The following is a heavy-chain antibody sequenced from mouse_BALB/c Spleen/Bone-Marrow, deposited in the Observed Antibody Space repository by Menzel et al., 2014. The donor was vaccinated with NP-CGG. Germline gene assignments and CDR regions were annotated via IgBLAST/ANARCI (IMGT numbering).Heavy chain of an antibody. CDR3: TRLPQ. D-gene: IGHD3-2*02. Sequence: VQRVESGAELVKPGALVKLSCKASGYTFTSYYMHWVMQRPGQGLEWIGEINPSNGGTNFNEKFQSRATLTVDKSSSTAYMQRRSLPSQGSALHYYTRLPQRGQRTSVPL. CDR1: GYTFTSYY. V-gene: IGHV1S81*02. CDR2: INPSNGGT. J-gene: IGHJ4*01.